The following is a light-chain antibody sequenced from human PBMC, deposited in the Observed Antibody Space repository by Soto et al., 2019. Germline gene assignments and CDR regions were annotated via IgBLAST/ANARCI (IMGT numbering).Light chain of an antibody. CDR3: QSYDSSLIGSV. CDR1: SSNIGAGYD. CDR2: GTS. J-gene: IGLJ7*01. Sequence: QSVLTQPPSVSGAPGQRVTIACTGSSSNIGAGYDVHWYQQLPGTAPKLLIYGTSNRPSGVPDRFSVSKSGTSASLAITELQAEDEADYYCQSYDSSLIGSVFGGGTQLTV. V-gene: IGLV1-40*01.